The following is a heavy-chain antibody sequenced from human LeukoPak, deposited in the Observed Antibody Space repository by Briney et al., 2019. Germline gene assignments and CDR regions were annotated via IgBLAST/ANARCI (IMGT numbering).Heavy chain of an antibody. V-gene: IGHV3-33*06. Sequence: TGGSLRLSCAASGFMFSRLGMQWVRQAPGEGLEWVAMIWHDGSVEEYADSVKGRFTISRDNSQNTLYLQMNSLKDDDTAVYYCAKEGDQFRGYLDAWGKGTRSPSL. CDR1: GFMFSRLG. D-gene: IGHD3-16*01. J-gene: IGHJ6*03. CDR3: AKEGDQFRGYLDA. CDR2: IWHDGSVE.